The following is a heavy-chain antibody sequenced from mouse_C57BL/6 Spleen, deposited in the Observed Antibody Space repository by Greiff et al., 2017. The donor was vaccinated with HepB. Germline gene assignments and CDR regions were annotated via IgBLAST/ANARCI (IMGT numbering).Heavy chain of an antibody. Sequence: VQLQQPGAELVKPGASVKMSCKASGYTFTSYWITWVKQRPGQGLEWIGDIYPGSGSTNYNEKFKSKATLTVDTSSSTACMQLSSLTSEDSAVYYCARTGDYYGSSPLWYFDVWGTGTTVTVSS. V-gene: IGHV1-55*01. D-gene: IGHD1-1*01. J-gene: IGHJ1*03. CDR1: GYTFTSYW. CDR2: IYPGSGST. CDR3: ARTGDYYGSSPLWYFDV.